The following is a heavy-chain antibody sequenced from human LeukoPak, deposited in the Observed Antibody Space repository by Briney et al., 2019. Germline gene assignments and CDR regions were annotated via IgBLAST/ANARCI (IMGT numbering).Heavy chain of an antibody. D-gene: IGHD3-22*01. CDR2: ISSSGSTI. Sequence: GGSLRLSCAASGFTYSSYGMNWVRQGPGKGLEWVSYISSSGSTIYYADSVKGRFTISRDNAKNSLYLQMNSLRAEDTAVYYCAREKPYYYDSSGPFDYWGQGTLVTVSS. V-gene: IGHV3-48*03. CDR1: GFTYSSYG. CDR3: AREKPYYYDSSGPFDY. J-gene: IGHJ4*02.